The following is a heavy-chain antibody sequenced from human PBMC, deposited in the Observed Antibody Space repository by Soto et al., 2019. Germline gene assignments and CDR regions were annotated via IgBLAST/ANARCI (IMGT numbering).Heavy chain of an antibody. CDR1: GSNFPTYW. J-gene: IGHJ6*02. V-gene: IGHV5-51*01. CDR2: IYPGDSDT. D-gene: IGHD3-16*02. Sequence: PGESLKISFQASGSNFPTYWIGWVRQMPGKGLEWLGIIYPGDSDTRYSPSFQGQVSISVDMAINTVYLQWSRRKASDTALYFCGRRSNRGVDVWGQGTTVTVSS. CDR3: GRRSNRGVDV.